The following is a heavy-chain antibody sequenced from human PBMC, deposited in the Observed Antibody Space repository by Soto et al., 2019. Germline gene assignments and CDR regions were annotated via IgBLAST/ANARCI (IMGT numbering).Heavy chain of an antibody. CDR3: STDVDFGEEDV. Sequence: SETLSLTCAVSGGSISSSNWWSWVRQPPGKGREWMGEIYHSGSTNYNPSLKNRVTISVDTSKNQSSLKLTYATAADTAVYYCSTDVDFGEEDVWGQGTTVTVSS. D-gene: IGHD4-17*01. CDR1: GGSISSSNW. CDR2: IYHSGST. V-gene: IGHV4-4*02. J-gene: IGHJ6*02.